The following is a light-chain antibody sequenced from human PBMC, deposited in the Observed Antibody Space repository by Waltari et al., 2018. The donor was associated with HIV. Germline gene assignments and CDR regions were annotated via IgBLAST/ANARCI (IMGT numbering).Light chain of an antibody. J-gene: IGLJ3*02. CDR3: QSYDSSLSGSGV. Sequence: QSVLTQPPSVSGAPGQRVTISCTGSSSHIGAGYEVHWYQQLPGTAPKLLSYGNSNRPSGVPDRFSGSKSGTSASLAITGLQAEDEADYYCQSYDSSLSGSGVFGGGTKLTVL. CDR2: GNS. CDR1: SSHIGAGYE. V-gene: IGLV1-40*01.